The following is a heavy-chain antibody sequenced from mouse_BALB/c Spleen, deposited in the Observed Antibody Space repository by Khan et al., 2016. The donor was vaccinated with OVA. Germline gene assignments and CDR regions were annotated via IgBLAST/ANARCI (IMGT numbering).Heavy chain of an antibody. V-gene: IGHV2-4-1*01. CDR2: IWSGGST. CDR3: DRNQGGYYGSSAGFAY. D-gene: IGHD1-1*01. CDR1: GFSLTSYG. Sequence: VQLKQSGPGLVQPSQSLSITCTVSGFSLTSYGVHWVRQSPGKGLEWLGVIWSGGSTDYNAAFISRLSISKDNSKSQVFFKMNSLQADDTAIYXCDRNQGGYYGSSAGFAYWGQGTLVTVSA. J-gene: IGHJ3*01.